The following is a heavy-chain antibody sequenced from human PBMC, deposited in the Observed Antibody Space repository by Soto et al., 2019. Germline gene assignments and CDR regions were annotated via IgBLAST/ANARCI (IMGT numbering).Heavy chain of an antibody. CDR1: GLTFSNAW. CDR2: IKSKTDGGTT. D-gene: IGHD2-15*01. J-gene: IGHJ3*02. V-gene: IGHV3-15*01. Sequence: GGSLRLSCAASGLTFSNAWMSWVRQAPGKGLEWVGRIKSKTDGGTTDYAAPVKGRFTISRDDSKNTLYLQMNSLKTEDTAVYYCTTDTGYCSVGSCRDRDAIDIWGQGTIVTVS. CDR3: TTDTGYCSVGSCRDRDAIDI.